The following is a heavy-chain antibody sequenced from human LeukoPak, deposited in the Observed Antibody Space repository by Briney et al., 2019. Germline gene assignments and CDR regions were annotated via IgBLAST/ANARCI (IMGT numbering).Heavy chain of an antibody. V-gene: IGHV3-23*01. J-gene: IGHJ4*02. CDR2: ISGSGVSGGNT. CDR1: GFTFGSYA. Sequence: GGSLRLSCAASGFTFGSYAMSWVRQAPGKGLEWVSNISGSGVSGGNTYYADSVKGRFTISRDNSKNTLYLQMNSLRTEDTAVYYCAKSGNNRFDYWGQGTLVTVSS. CDR3: AKSGNNRFDY. D-gene: IGHD4-23*01.